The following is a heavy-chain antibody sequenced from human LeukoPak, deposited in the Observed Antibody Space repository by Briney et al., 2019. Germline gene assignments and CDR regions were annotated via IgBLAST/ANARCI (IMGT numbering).Heavy chain of an antibody. V-gene: IGHV4-34*01. CDR3: ARAVLNYDFWSGYYTYYNWFDP. J-gene: IGHJ5*02. Sequence: PSETLSLTCAVYGGSFSGYYWSWIRQPPGKGLEWIGEINHSGSTNYNPSLKSRVTISVDTSKNQFSLKLSSVTAADTAVYYCARAVLNYDFWSGYYTYYNWFDPWGQGTLVTVSS. CDR1: GGSFSGYY. CDR2: INHSGST. D-gene: IGHD3-3*01.